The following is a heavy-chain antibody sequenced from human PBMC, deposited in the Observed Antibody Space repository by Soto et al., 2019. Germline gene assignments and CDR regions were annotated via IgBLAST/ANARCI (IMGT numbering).Heavy chain of an antibody. CDR2: IYYSGST. CDR1: GGSVSSGSYY. CDR3: AREFLGLGSSGYFDY. D-gene: IGHD3-22*01. Sequence: PSETLSLTCTVSGGSVSSGSYYWSWIRQPPGKGLEWIGYIYYSGSTNYNPSLKSRVTISVDTSKNQFSLKLSSVTAADTAVYYCAREFLGLGSSGYFDYWGQGTLVTVSS. J-gene: IGHJ4*02. V-gene: IGHV4-61*01.